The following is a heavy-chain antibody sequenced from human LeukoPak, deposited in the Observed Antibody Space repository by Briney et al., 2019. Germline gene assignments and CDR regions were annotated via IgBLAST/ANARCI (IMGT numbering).Heavy chain of an antibody. CDR1: GLTFSSYA. Sequence: GGSLRLSCAASGLTFSSYAMSWVRQAPGKGLEWVSGISGSDNSPYYADSVKGRFTISRDNSKNTLYLQMNSLRAEDTAVYYCARDASYYDLDYWGQGALVTVSS. CDR2: ISGSDNSP. D-gene: IGHD3-3*01. V-gene: IGHV3-23*01. J-gene: IGHJ4*02. CDR3: ARDASYYDLDY.